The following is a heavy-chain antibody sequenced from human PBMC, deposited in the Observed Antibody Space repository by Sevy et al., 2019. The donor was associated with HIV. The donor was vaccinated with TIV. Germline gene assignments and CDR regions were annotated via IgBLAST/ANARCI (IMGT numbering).Heavy chain of an antibody. V-gene: IGHV3-23*01. CDR1: GFIFNSYT. D-gene: IGHD3-10*01. Sequence: GGSLRLSCAASGFIFNSYTMNWVRQAPGKGLEWVSAISGSGGSTYYADSVKGRFTISRDNSRKMVDLQMNSLRVEDTAVYYCAKGYGSGSPPDNWGQGTLVTVSS. CDR2: ISGSGGST. CDR3: AKGYGSGSPPDN. J-gene: IGHJ4*02.